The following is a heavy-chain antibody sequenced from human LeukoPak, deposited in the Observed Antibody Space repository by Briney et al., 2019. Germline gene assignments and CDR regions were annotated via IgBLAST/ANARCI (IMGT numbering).Heavy chain of an antibody. CDR3: ARATRNADS. Sequence: PGGSLRLSCAASGFTFSSFWMTWVRQAPGKGLQWVAIINQDGSEKYYVDSVRGRFTVSRDSAKNSLYLQMYSLRADDTALYYCARATRNADSWGQGTLVTVSS. J-gene: IGHJ5*01. V-gene: IGHV3-7*04. D-gene: IGHD2-8*01. CDR2: INQDGSEK. CDR1: GFTFSSFW.